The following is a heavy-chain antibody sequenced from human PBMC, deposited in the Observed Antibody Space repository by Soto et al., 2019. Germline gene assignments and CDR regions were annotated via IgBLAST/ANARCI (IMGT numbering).Heavy chain of an antibody. V-gene: IGHV3-23*01. CDR3: ARRGSGSYYDY. Sequence: EVQLLESGGGLVQPGGSLRLSCAASGFTFSSYAMRWVLQATGKGLEWVSAISGSGDSTYYADSVKGRFTVSRDTSKNTLYLQMNSLRAENTAVYYCARRGSGSYYDYWGQGTLVTVSS. D-gene: IGHD1-26*01. CDR2: ISGSGDST. CDR1: GFTFSSYA. J-gene: IGHJ4*02.